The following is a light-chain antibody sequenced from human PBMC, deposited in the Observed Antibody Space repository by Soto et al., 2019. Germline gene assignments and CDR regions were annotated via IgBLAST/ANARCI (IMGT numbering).Light chain of an antibody. V-gene: IGLV1-40*01. J-gene: IGLJ2*01. CDR2: GNN. Sequence: QSVLTQPPSVSGAPGQRVTISCTGSSSNIGAGYNVHWYQQFPGTAPKLLIYGNNNRPSGVPDRFSGPKSGTSASLAITGLQAEDEADYYCQSYDSSLSVVFGGGTKLTVL. CDR3: QSYDSSLSVV. CDR1: SSNIGAGYN.